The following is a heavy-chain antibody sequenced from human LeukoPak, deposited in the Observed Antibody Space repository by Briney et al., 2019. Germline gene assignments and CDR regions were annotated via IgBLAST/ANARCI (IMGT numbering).Heavy chain of an antibody. CDR3: ATEAPRSYYFDY. J-gene: IGHJ4*02. CDR2: VYATGGTT. CDR1: EDTFTYYH. Sequence: GASVKVSCKASEDTFTYYHIHWVRQAPGQGVEWMGAVYATGGTTINTQNFQGRVTMTRDTSTGTVYMELSSLRSEDTAMYYCATEAPRSYYFDYWGQGILVTVSS. V-gene: IGHV1-46*01.